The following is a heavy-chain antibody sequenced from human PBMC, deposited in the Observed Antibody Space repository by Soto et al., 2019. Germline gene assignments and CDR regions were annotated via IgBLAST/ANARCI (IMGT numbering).Heavy chain of an antibody. CDR1: GFTFSTSW. CDR2: IKQDGSEK. V-gene: IGHV3-7*01. J-gene: IGHJ4*02. CDR3: VNGRGSNF. Sequence: GGSLRLSCAVSGFTFSTSWMSWVRQAPGKGLEWVAHIKQDGSEKYYVDSVKGRFTISRDNAKNSLFLQMNSLRAEDTALYYCVNGRGSNFWGQATLVTVSS. D-gene: IGHD3-16*01.